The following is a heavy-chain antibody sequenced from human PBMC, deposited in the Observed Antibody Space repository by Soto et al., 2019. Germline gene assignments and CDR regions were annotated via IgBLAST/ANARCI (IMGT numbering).Heavy chain of an antibody. D-gene: IGHD6-13*01. CDR1: GGSISSSSYY. V-gene: IGHV4-39*01. Sequence: SETLSLTCTVSGGSISSSSYYWGWIRQPPGKGLEWIGSIYYSGSTYYNPSLKSRVTISVDTSKNQFSLKLSSVTAADTAVYYCARNQTIAAPNEGWFDPWGQGTLVTVSS. J-gene: IGHJ5*02. CDR3: ARNQTIAAPNEGWFDP. CDR2: IYYSGST.